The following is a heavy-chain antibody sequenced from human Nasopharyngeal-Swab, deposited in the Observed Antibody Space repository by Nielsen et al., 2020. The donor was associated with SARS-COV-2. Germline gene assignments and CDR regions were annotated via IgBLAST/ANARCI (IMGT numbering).Heavy chain of an antibody. V-gene: IGHV3-23*01. J-gene: IGHJ6*03. Sequence: GGSLRLSCAASGFTFSSYAMSWVRQAPGKGLDWVSIISGSGDTTYYADSVKDRFTISRDRSKNTLYLQMNSLRAEDTAIYYCAKGRGYYYYMDFWGKGTTVTVSS. CDR3: AKGRGYYYYMDF. CDR1: GFTFSSYA. CDR2: ISGSGDTT. D-gene: IGHD3-10*01.